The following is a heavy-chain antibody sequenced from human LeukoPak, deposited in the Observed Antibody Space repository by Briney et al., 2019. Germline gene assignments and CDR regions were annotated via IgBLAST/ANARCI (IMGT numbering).Heavy chain of an antibody. CDR1: GGTFSSYA. CDR3: ARWSRGSHEYFQH. V-gene: IGHV1-69*04. CDR2: IIPILGIA. Sequence: ASVKVSCKASGGTFSSYAISWVRQAPGQGLEWMGRIIPILGIANYAQKFQGRVTITADKSTSTAYMELSSLRSDDTAVYYCARWSRGSHEYFQHWGQGTLVTVSS. J-gene: IGHJ1*01. D-gene: IGHD1-26*01.